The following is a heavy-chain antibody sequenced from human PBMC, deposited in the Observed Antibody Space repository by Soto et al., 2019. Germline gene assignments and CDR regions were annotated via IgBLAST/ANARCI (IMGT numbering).Heavy chain of an antibody. CDR1: GFTFSSYE. Sequence: GGSLRLSCAASGFTFSSYEMNWVRQAPGKGLEWVSYISSSGSTIYYADSVKGRFTISRDNAKNSLYLQMNSLRAEDTAVYYCASSIVAPGAFDIWGQGTMVTVSS. CDR2: ISSSGSTI. D-gene: IGHD2-21*01. V-gene: IGHV3-48*03. CDR3: ASSIVAPGAFDI. J-gene: IGHJ3*02.